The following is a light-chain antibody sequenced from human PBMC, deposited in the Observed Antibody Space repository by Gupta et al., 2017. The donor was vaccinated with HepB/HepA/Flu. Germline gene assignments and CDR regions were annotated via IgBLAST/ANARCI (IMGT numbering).Light chain of an antibody. J-gene: IGKJ4*01. CDR3: QHDNSFPLT. CDR2: AAS. CDR1: QVISSW. Sequence: DIQMTQSPSSVSASVGDRVTITCRASQVISSWLAWYQQRPGQAPKLLIYAASSLESGVPSRFSGSGSGTDFTLTISSLQPEDFATYYCQHDNSFPLTFGGGTKVEIK. V-gene: IGKV1-12*01.